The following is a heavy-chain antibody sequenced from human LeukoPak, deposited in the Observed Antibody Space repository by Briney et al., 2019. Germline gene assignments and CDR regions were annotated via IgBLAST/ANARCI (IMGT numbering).Heavy chain of an antibody. CDR1: GFTFSSYA. J-gene: IGHJ4*02. V-gene: IGHV3-7*01. D-gene: IGHD2-15*01. CDR3: AREDGYCSGGNCYSYFDS. Sequence: GGSLRLSCAASGFTFSSYAMHWVRQAPGKGLEWVAYIKKTGSETYYVDSVKGRFTITRDNTRNSLFLQMYSLRAEDTAVYFCAREDGYCSGGNCYSYFDSWGQGTLVTVSS. CDR2: IKKTGSET.